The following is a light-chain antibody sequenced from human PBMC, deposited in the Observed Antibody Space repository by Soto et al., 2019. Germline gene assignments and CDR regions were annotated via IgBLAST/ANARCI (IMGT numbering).Light chain of an antibody. J-gene: IGKJ2*01. CDR1: QSVSSSY. Sequence: IVLTQSPGTLSLSPGERATLSCRASQSVSSSYLAWYQQKPGQAPRLLIYGASSMATGITDRFSGSGSGTDFTLTISRLEPEDFAVYYCQQYGSSPMYTFGQGTKLEIK. CDR2: GAS. CDR3: QQYGSSPMYT. V-gene: IGKV3-20*01.